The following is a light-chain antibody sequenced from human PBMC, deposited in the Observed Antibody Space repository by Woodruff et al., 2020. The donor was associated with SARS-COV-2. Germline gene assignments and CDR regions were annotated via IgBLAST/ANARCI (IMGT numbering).Light chain of an antibody. J-gene: IGKJ1*01. CDR1: QSVSSSY. CDR2: GAS. CDR3: QQYGSSPWT. Sequence: SPGERATLSCRASQSVSSSYLAWYQQKPGQAPRLLIYGASSRATGIPDRFSGSGSGTDFTLTISRLEPEDFAVYYCQQYGSSPWTFGQGT. V-gene: IGKV3-20*01.